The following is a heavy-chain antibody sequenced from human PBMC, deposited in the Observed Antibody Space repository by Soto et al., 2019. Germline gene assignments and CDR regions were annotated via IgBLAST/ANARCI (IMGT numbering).Heavy chain of an antibody. J-gene: IGHJ4*02. Sequence: GGSLRLSCAASGFTFSSYAMSWVRQAPGKGLEWVSAISGSGGSTYYADSVKGRFTISRDNSKNTLYLQMNSLRAEGTAVYYCAKDVGSSSHFDYWGQGTLVTVSS. CDR1: GFTFSSYA. CDR2: ISGSGGST. CDR3: AKDVGSSSHFDY. V-gene: IGHV3-23*01. D-gene: IGHD6-6*01.